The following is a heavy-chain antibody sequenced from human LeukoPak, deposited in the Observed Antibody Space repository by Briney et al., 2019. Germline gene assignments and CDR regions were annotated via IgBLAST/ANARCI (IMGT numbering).Heavy chain of an antibody. CDR2: ISAYNGNT. V-gene: IGHV1-18*01. J-gene: IGHJ1*01. CDR3: ARGRDAGSSFQH. CDR1: GYTFTSYG. Sequence: ASVKVSRKASGYTFTSYGISWVRQAPGQGIEWMGWISAYNGNTNYAQKLQGRVTMTTDTSTSTAYMELRSLRSDDTAVYYCARGRDAGSSFQHWGQGTLVTVSS. D-gene: IGHD2-8*01.